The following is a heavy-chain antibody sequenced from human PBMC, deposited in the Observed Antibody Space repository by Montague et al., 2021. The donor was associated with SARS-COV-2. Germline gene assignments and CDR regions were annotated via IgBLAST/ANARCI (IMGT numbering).Heavy chain of an antibody. J-gene: IGHJ6*02. Sequence: VKPTQTLTLTCTFSAVSLSTSGMCVSWIHQPPGKGLEWIGSIYYSGSTYYNPSLKSRVTIPVDTSKNQFSLKLSSVTAADTAVYYCARDQTVLEWIWYGMEVWGPGTTVTVSS. CDR2: IYYSGST. V-gene: IGHV4-39*02. CDR3: ARDQTVLEWIWYGMEV. CDR1: AVSLSTSGMC. D-gene: IGHD3-3*01.